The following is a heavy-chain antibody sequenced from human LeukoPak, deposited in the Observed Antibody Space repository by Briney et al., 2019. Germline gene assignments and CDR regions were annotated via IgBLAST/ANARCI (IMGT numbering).Heavy chain of an antibody. V-gene: IGHV4-59*08. Sequence: SETLSLTCTVSGGSTSSYYWSWIRQPPGKGLEWIGYIYYSGSTNYNPSLKSRVTISVDTSKNQFSLKLSSVTAADTAVYYCASGFGYYGSGSYYGMDVWGQGTTVTVSS. CDR3: ASGFGYYGSGSYYGMDV. D-gene: IGHD3-10*01. CDR1: GGSTSSYY. CDR2: IYYSGST. J-gene: IGHJ6*02.